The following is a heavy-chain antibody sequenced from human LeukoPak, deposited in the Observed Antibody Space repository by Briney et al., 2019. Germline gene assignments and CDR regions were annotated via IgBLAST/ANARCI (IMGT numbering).Heavy chain of an antibody. CDR1: GYTFTSYG. D-gene: IGHD3-3*01. V-gene: IGHV1-46*01. J-gene: IGHJ6*02. CDR2: INPSGGST. CDR3: AREGFPPKISDFWSGLGPYYYYGTDV. Sequence: ASVKVSCKASGYTFTSYGISWVRQAPGQGLEWMGIINPSGGSTSYTQKFQGRVTMTRDTSTSTVYMELSSLRSEDTAVYYCAREGFPPKISDFWSGLGPYYYYGTDVWGQGTTVTVSS.